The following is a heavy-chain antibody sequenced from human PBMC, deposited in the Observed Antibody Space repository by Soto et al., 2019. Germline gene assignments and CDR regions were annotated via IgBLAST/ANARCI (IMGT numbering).Heavy chain of an antibody. CDR1: GGSISSYY. Sequence: PSETLSLTCTVSGGSISSYYWSWIRQPPGKGLEWIGYIYYSGSTNYNPSLKSRVTISVDTSKNQFSLKLSSVTAADTAVYYCARGGYDSSGYYYYYYGMDVWGQGTTVTVSS. D-gene: IGHD3-22*01. CDR3: ARGGYDSSGYYYYYYGMDV. J-gene: IGHJ6*02. V-gene: IGHV4-59*01. CDR2: IYYSGST.